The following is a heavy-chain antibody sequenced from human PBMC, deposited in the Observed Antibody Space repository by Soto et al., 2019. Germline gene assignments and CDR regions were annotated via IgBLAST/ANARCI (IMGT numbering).Heavy chain of an antibody. J-gene: IGHJ4*02. D-gene: IGHD2-15*01. V-gene: IGHV3-66*01. CDR2: IYSGGST. CDR1: GFTVSSNY. CDR3: ARVLGYCSGGSCYGDY. Sequence: GGSLRLSCAASGFTVSSNYMSWVRQAPGKGLEWVSVIYSGGSTYYADSVKGRFTISRDNSKNTLYLQMNSLRAEDTAVYYCARVLGYCSGGSCYGDYWGQGTLVTVSS.